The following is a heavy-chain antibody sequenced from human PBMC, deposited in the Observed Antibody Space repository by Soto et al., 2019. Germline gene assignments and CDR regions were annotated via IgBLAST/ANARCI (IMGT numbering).Heavy chain of an antibody. CDR3: AKDPPSPWTANWVDP. J-gene: IGHJ5*02. Sequence: EEQVSESGGGLVQSGGSLRLSCAASGFNFNTFAMSWIRKAPGKGLEWVSHIGSSGDSRDYADSVRGRFTISRDNSKNVLFLQMNSLRADDTATYYCAKDPPSPWTANWVDPWGKGTLVTVSS. CDR2: IGSSGDSR. V-gene: IGHV3-23*01. D-gene: IGHD5-12*01. CDR1: GFNFNTFA.